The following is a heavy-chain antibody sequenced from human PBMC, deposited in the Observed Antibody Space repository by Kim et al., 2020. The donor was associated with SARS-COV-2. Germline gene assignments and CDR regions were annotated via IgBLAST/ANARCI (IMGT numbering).Heavy chain of an antibody. J-gene: IGHJ6*03. Sequence: VKGRFTISRDNAKNTLYLQMSSLRADDTAVYFCARGRFCSSSNCYSYMDVWGKGTTVIVSS. V-gene: IGHV3-30*07. D-gene: IGHD2-2*01. CDR3: ARGRFCSSSNCYSYMDV.